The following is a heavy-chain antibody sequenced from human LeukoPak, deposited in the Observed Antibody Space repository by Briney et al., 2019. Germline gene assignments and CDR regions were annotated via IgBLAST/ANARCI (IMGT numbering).Heavy chain of an antibody. CDR1: GGSISSGDSY. J-gene: IGHJ4*02. Sequence: PSETLSLTCTVSGGSISSGDSYWSWIRQPPGKGLEWIGYISYSGSTYYNASLKSRVTISVDTSKNQFSLKLSSVTAADTAVYYCAREGAGNSPFDYWGQGTLVTVSS. V-gene: IGHV4-30-4*01. CDR3: AREGAGNSPFDY. D-gene: IGHD4-23*01. CDR2: ISYSGST.